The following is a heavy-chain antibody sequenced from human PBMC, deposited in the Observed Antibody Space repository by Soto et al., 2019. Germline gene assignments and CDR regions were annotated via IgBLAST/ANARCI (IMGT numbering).Heavy chain of an antibody. D-gene: IGHD4-17*01. CDR2: ISYDGSNK. V-gene: IGHV3-30-3*01. CDR1: GFTLSSYA. J-gene: IGHJ4*02. Sequence: QVQLVESGGGVVQPGRSLRLSCAASGFTLSSYAMHWVRQAPGKGLEWVAVISYDGSNKYYADSVKGRFTISRDNSKNTLYLQMNSLRAEDTAVYYCAQGFRAYGDHVSPHFDYWGQGTLVTVSS. CDR3: AQGFRAYGDHVSPHFDY.